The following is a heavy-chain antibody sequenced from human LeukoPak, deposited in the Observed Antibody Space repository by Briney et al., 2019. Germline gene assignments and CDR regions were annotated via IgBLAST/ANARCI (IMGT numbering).Heavy chain of an antibody. V-gene: IGHV3-11*01. D-gene: IGHD2-8*01. Sequence: PGGSLRLSCAASGFTFSQHSMSWIRQAPGKGLEWLSYISRTGGAVHYADSVEGRFTISRDNARNSLSLQMNGLRADDTAVYFCARGSSLIGGFDYWGRGTLVTVSS. CDR3: ARGSSLIGGFDY. CDR1: GFTFSQHS. J-gene: IGHJ4*02. CDR2: ISRTGGAV.